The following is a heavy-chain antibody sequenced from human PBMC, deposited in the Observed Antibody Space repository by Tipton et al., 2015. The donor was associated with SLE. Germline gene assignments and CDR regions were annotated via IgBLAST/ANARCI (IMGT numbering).Heavy chain of an antibody. J-gene: IGHJ6*03. CDR2: IYYSGST. Sequence: TLSLTCTVSGGSISSYYWSWIRQPPGKGLEWIGYIYYSGSTNYNPSLKSRVTISVDTSKNQFSLKLSSVTAADTAVYYCAGGRRRDYYYYYYMDVWGKGTTVTVSS. CDR1: GGSISSYY. CDR3: AGGRRRDYYYYYYMDV. V-gene: IGHV4-59*01.